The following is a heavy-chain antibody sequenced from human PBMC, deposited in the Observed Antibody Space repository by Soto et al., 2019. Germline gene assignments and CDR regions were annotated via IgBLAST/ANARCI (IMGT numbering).Heavy chain of an antibody. J-gene: IGHJ3*02. CDR2: IYSGGST. Sequence: GESLKISCAASGFTVSSNYMSWVRQAPGKGLEWVSVIYSGGSTYYADSVKGRFTISRHNSKNTLYLQMNSLRAEDTAVYYCARERGSLDAFDIWGQGTMVTVSS. V-gene: IGHV3-66*01. CDR1: GFTVSSNY. D-gene: IGHD1-26*01. CDR3: ARERGSLDAFDI.